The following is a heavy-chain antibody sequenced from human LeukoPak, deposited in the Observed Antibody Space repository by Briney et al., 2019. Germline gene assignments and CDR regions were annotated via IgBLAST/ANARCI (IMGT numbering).Heavy chain of an antibody. D-gene: IGHD3-22*01. CDR2: IWYNGSKK. CDR1: GFTFRSYG. V-gene: IGHV3-33*01. J-gene: IGHJ4*02. CDR3: ARFNYYDNSGYGGWDY. Sequence: GGSLRLSCAASGFTFRSYGMHWVRQAPGKGLEWVAVIWYNGSKKYYADSVKGRFTISRDNPQKTLYLQMNSLRAEDTAVYYCARFNYYDNSGYGGWDYWGQGTLVTVSS.